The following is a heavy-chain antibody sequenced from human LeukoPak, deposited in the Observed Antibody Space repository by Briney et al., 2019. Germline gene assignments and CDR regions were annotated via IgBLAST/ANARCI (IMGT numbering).Heavy chain of an antibody. CDR3: ARGFSGIAVAGTEDYFDY. CDR1: GGTFSSYA. V-gene: IGHV1-69*06. J-gene: IGHJ4*02. Sequence: SVKVSCKASGGTFSSYAISWVRQAPGQGLERMGGIIPIFGTANYAQKFQGRVTITADKSTSTAYMELSSLRSEDTAVYYCARGFSGIAVAGTEDYFDYWGQGTLVTVSS. D-gene: IGHD6-19*01. CDR2: IIPIFGTA.